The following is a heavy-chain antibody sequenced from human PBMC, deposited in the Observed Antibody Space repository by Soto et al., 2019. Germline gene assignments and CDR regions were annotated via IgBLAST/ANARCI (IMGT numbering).Heavy chain of an antibody. CDR1: GGFMSSYY. Sequence: QMQLQESGPGLVKSSETLSLTCTVSGGFMSSYYWSWIRQSPGKGLEWIGYISSTGTTDYNPALKSRVTISIDTSKNQFSLKLTSVSAADTAKYFCARDRLRQWLDSWGQGTLVTVSS. D-gene: IGHD2-15*01. CDR2: ISSTGTT. J-gene: IGHJ5*01. CDR3: ARDRLRQWLDS. V-gene: IGHV4-59*01.